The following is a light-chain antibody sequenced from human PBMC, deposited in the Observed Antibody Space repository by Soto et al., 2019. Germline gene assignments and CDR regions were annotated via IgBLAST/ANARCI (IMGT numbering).Light chain of an antibody. CDR1: HDIRNY. CDR2: AAS. Sequence: DIQMTQSPSSLSASVGDRVTMTCRASHDIRNYVAWYQQKPGEVPKLLFYAASTFHSGLPARFSGGGFGTDLTITVPTVRREDVATYYCQRYRSALLSFGPGTKVDLK. CDR3: QRYRSALLS. J-gene: IGKJ3*01. V-gene: IGKV1-27*01.